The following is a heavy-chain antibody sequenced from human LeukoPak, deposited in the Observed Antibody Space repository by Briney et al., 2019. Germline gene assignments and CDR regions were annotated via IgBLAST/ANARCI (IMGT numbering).Heavy chain of an antibody. CDR1: GFTFSSYW. CDR2: IKQDGSEK. Sequence: GGSLRLSCAASGFTFSSYWMSWVRQAPGKGLEWAANIKQDGSEKYYVDSVKGRFTISRDNAKNSLYLQMNSLRAEDTAVYYCARADCSSTSCYTRYYYYYYYMDVWGKGTTVTVSS. CDR3: ARADCSSTSCYTRYYYYYYYMDV. V-gene: IGHV3-7*04. J-gene: IGHJ6*03. D-gene: IGHD2-2*02.